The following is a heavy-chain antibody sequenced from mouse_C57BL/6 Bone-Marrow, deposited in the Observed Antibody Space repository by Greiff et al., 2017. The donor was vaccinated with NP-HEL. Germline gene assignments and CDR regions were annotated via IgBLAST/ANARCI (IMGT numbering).Heavy chain of an antibody. CDR1: GYTFTSYW. J-gene: IGHJ4*01. Sequence: QVQLKQPGAELVKPGASVKLSCKASGYTFTSYWMQWVKQRPGQGLEWIGEIDPSDSYTNYNQKFKGKVTLTLDTSSSTAYMQLSSLTSEDSAVYYCARGGTVVANYAMDYWGQGTSVTVSS. D-gene: IGHD1-1*01. V-gene: IGHV1-50*01. CDR2: IDPSDSYT. CDR3: ARGGTVVANYAMDY.